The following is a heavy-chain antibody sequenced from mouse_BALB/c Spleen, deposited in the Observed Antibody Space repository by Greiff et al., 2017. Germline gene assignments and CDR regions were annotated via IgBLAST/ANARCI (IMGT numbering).Heavy chain of an antibody. J-gene: IGHJ1*01. CDR2: ISSGGGST. Sequence: EVQVVESGGGLVKPGGSLKLSCAASGFAFSSYDMSWVRQTPEKRLEWVAYISSGGGSTYYPDTVKGRFTISRDNAKNTLYLQMSSLKSEDTAMYYCASYGNSPYWYFDVWGAGTTVTVSS. V-gene: IGHV5-12-1*01. CDR3: ASYGNSPYWYFDV. CDR1: GFAFSSYD. D-gene: IGHD2-1*01.